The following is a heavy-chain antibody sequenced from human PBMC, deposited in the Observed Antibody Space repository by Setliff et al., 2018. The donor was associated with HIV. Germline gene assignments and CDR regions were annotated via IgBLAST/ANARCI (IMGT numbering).Heavy chain of an antibody. D-gene: IGHD1-1*01. V-gene: IGHV3-11*04. J-gene: IGHJ6*03. CDR3: ARDSPQGWNRPRDMDV. CDR2: INNNGDTT. CDR1: GFTFSDHY. Sequence: GSLRLSCVASGFTFSDHYMNWIRQAPGKGLEWVSYINNNGDTTYYADSVKGRFTISRDNAKNSLYLQMSNLRVEDTAVYYCARDSPQGWNRPRDMDVWGKGTTVTVPS.